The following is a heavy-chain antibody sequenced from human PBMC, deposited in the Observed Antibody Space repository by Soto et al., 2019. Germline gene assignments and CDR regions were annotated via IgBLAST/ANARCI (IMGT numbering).Heavy chain of an antibody. CDR1: GGSISSYY. CDR2: IYYSGST. V-gene: IGHV4-59*01. D-gene: IGHD1-20*01. J-gene: IGHJ4*02. CDR3: ARANWNYVDY. Sequence: SETLSLTCTVSGGSISSYYWSWIRQPPGKGLEWIGYIYYSGSTNYNPSLKSRVTISVDTSKNQFSLKLSSVTAADTAVYYCARANWNYVDYWGQGTLVTVSS.